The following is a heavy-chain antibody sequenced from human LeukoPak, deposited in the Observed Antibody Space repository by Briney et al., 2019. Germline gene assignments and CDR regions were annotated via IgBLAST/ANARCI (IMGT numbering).Heavy chain of an antibody. CDR3: ARDSVVGVATWDY. J-gene: IGHJ4*02. CDR1: AFNFDDYG. V-gene: IGHV3-20*04. D-gene: IGHD2-15*01. CDR2: INLNGGSI. Sequence: GGSLRLSCAASAFNFDDYGMSWVRQVPGEGLEWVSGINLNGGSIGYADSVKGRFTISRDNAKNSLYLQMNSLRVEDTAFYYCARDSVVGVATWDYWGQGTLVTVSS.